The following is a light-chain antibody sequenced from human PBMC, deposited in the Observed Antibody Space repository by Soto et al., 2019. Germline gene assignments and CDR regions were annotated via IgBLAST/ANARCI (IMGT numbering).Light chain of an antibody. J-gene: IGKJ2*01. CDR3: QQYNIWYT. V-gene: IGKV3-15*01. CDR1: QSVSSN. CDR2: GAS. Sequence: EIVMTQSPATLSVSPGERATLSCRASQSVSSNLAWYQQKPGQAPRLLIYGASTRATGIPARFSGSGSGTEFTHTISSLQSEDFAVYYCQQYNIWYTFGQGTKLEIK.